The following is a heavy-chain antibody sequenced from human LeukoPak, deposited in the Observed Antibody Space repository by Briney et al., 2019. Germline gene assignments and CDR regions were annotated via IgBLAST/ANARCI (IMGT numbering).Heavy chain of an antibody. J-gene: IGHJ4*02. CDR1: GFTVSSNY. Sequence: GGSLRLSCVASGFTVSSNYMSWVRQAPGKGLEWVSVIYSGGSTYYADSVKGRFTISRDNSKNTLYLQMNSLRAEDTAVYYCAGGGYYDSSGPSDYWGQGTLVTVSS. CDR3: AGGGYYDSSGPSDY. CDR2: IYSGGST. D-gene: IGHD3-22*01. V-gene: IGHV3-66*02.